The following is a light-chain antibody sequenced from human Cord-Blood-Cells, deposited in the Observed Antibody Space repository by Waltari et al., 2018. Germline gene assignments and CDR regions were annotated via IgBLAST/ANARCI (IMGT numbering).Light chain of an antibody. CDR1: SSDVGSYNR. CDR3: SSYTSSSTWV. Sequence: QSALTQPPSVSGSPGQSVTISCTGTSSDVGSYNRFSWYQQPPGTAPKLIIYEVSNRPSGVPDRFSGSKSGNTASLTISGLQAEDEADYYCSSYTSSSTWVFGGGTKLTVL. J-gene: IGLJ3*02. V-gene: IGLV2-18*02. CDR2: EVS.